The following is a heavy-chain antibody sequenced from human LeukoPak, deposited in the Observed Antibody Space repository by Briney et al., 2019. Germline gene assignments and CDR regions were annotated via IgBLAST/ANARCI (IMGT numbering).Heavy chain of an antibody. CDR1: GYTFTGYY. CDR2: INPNSGGT. J-gene: IGHJ5*02. V-gene: IGHV1-2*02. D-gene: IGHD1-7*01. CDR3: ARVRGITGTNFWFDP. Sequence: ASVKVSCKASGYTFTGYYMHWVRQAPGQGLEWMGWINPNSGGTNYAQKFQGRVTMTRDTPISTAYMELSRLRSDDTAVYYCARVRGITGTNFWFDPWGQGTLVTVSS.